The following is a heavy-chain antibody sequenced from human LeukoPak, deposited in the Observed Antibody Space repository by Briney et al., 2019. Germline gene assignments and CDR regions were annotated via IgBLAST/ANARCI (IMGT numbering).Heavy chain of an antibody. Sequence: GGSLRLSCAASGFTFSSYGMHWVRQAPGKGPEWVAFIRYDGNNKYYVDSVEGRFTISRDNSKNTLYLQMNSLRAEDTAVYYCARGLTVTNSYYFDYWGQGTLVTVSS. D-gene: IGHD4-11*01. CDR1: GFTFSSYG. CDR3: ARGLTVTNSYYFDY. J-gene: IGHJ4*02. V-gene: IGHV3-30*02. CDR2: IRYDGNNK.